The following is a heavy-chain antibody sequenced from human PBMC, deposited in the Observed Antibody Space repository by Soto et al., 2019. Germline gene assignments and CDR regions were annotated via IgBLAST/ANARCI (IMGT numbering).Heavy chain of an antibody. Sequence: SETLSLTCTVSGGSISSSSYYWGWIRQPPGKGLEWIGSIYYSGSTYYNPSLKSRVTISVDTSKNQFSLKLSSVTAADTAVYYCERQLQLGNWFDPWGQGTLVTVSS. CDR1: GGSISSSSYY. V-gene: IGHV4-39*01. CDR2: IYYSGST. D-gene: IGHD4-4*01. CDR3: ERQLQLGNWFDP. J-gene: IGHJ5*02.